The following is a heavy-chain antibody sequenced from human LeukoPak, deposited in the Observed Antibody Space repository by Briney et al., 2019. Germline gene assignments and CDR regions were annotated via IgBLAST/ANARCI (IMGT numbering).Heavy chain of an antibody. Sequence: ASVKVSCKASGYTFTSYYMHWVRQAPGQGLEWMGWINPNSGGTNYAQKFQGRVTMTRDTSISTAYMELSRLRSDDTAVYYCARDYDSSGKSFDYWGQGTLVTVSS. V-gene: IGHV1-2*02. J-gene: IGHJ4*02. CDR1: GYTFTSYY. CDR2: INPNSGGT. CDR3: ARDYDSSGKSFDY. D-gene: IGHD3-22*01.